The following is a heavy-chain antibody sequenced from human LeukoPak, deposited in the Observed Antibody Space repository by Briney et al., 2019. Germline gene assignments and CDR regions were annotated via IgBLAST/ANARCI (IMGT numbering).Heavy chain of an antibody. D-gene: IGHD4-17*01. Sequence: GGSLRLSCAASRFTFNSYAVNWVRQAPGKGLEWVANIKQDGSEKYYVDSVKGRFTISRDNAKNSLYLQMNSLRAEDTAVYYCATQYYGDYVFVSPIDYWGQGTLVTVSS. CDR2: IKQDGSEK. CDR1: RFTFNSYA. CDR3: ATQYYGDYVFVSPIDY. J-gene: IGHJ4*02. V-gene: IGHV3-7*01.